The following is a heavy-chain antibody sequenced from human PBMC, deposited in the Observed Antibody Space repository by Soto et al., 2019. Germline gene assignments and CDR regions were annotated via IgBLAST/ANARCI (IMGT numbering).Heavy chain of an antibody. J-gene: IGHJ6*03. CDR2: IYYGGST. CDR3: ARDTRRWEVTPSYMDV. V-gene: IGHV4-59*01. CDR1: GGSITDSY. Sequence: QVQLQESGPGLVKPSETLSLTCTVSGGSITDSYWSWIRQPPAEGREWMGYIYYGGSTSSNPSLMSGVTVSVDLSNNLFSLKLNSVTPADKPVYCLARDTRRWEVTPSYMDVWGKGTTVTVSS. D-gene: IGHD3-10*01.